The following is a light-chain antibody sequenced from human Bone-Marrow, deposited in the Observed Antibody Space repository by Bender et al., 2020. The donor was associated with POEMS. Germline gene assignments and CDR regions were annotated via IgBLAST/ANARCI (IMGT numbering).Light chain of an antibody. V-gene: IGLV2-14*02. J-gene: IGLJ3*02. CDR2: EVD. Sequence: QSDLTQPASVSGSPGQSITISCTGTNRDVGRYNLVSWYQQHPGKAPKVIIYEVDKRPSGISDRFSGSKSGNTASLAISGLQSEDEADYYCAVWDDSLNGWVFGGGTKLTVL. CDR1: NRDVGRYNL. CDR3: AVWDDSLNGWV.